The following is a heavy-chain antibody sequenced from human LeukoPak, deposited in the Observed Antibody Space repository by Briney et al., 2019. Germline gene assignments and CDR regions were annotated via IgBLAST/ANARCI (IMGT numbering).Heavy chain of an antibody. Sequence: ASVKVSCKVSGYTLTELSMHWVRQAPGKGLEWMGGFDPEDGETIYAQKFQGRVTMTEDTSTDTAYMELSSLRSEDTAVYYCATAILGYRSGGSCYNYWGQGTLVTVSS. D-gene: IGHD2-15*01. CDR3: ATAILGYRSGGSCYNY. CDR2: FDPEDGET. J-gene: IGHJ4*02. V-gene: IGHV1-24*01. CDR1: GYTLTELS.